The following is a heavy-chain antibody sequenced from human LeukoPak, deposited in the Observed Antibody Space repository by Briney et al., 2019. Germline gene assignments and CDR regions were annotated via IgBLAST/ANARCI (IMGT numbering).Heavy chain of an antibody. J-gene: IGHJ4*02. V-gene: IGHV1-18*01. CDR3: AIPVGGENGDDFDY. D-gene: IGHD4-17*01. CDR1: GYTFTSYG. CDR2: VSAYNGNT. Sequence: GASVKVSCKASGYTFTSYGISWVRQAPGQGLEWMGWVSAYNGNTNYAQKFQGRVTMTTDTSTSTAYMELRSLRSEDTAVYYCAIPVGGENGDDFDYWGQGTLVTVPS.